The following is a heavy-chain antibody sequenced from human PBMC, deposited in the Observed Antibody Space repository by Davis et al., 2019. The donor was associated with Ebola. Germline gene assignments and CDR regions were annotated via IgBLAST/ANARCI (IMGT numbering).Heavy chain of an antibody. V-gene: IGHV3-30*03. CDR3: ARDPCSSTSCPNFYYYYYMDV. Sequence: GESLKISCAASGFTFSSYGMHWVRQAQGKELEWVAVISYDGSNKYYADSVKGRFTISRDNSKNTLYMQMNSLRAEDTDVYYRARDPCSSTSCPNFYYYYYMDVWGKGTTVSVSS. CDR1: GFTFSSYG. D-gene: IGHD2-2*01. CDR2: ISYDGSNK. J-gene: IGHJ6*03.